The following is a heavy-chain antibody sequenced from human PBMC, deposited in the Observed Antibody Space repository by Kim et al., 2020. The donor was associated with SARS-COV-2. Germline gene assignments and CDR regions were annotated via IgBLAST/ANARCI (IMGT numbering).Heavy chain of an antibody. V-gene: IGHV4-39*01. CDR1: GGSISSSSYY. J-gene: IGHJ4*02. Sequence: SETLSLTCTVSGGSISSSSYYWGWIRQPPGKGLEWIGSIYYSGSTYYNPSLKSRVTISVDTSKNQFSLKLSSGTAADTAVYYCARTVNYDILTTDYWGQGTLVTVSS. CDR3: ARTVNYDILTTDY. D-gene: IGHD3-9*01. CDR2: IYYSGST.